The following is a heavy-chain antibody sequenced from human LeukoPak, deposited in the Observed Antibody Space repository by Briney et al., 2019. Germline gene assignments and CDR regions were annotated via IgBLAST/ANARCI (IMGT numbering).Heavy chain of an antibody. CDR3: ARAVGSGSYYNRAMKYFQH. V-gene: IGHV4-59*01. CDR1: GGSISSYY. CDR2: IYYSGST. Sequence: SETLSLTCTVSGGSISSYYWSWIRQPPGKGLEWIGYIYYSGSTNYNPSLKSRVTISVDTSKNQFSLKLSSVTAADTAVYYCARAVGSGSYYNRAMKYFQHWGQGTLVTVSS. J-gene: IGHJ1*01. D-gene: IGHD3-10*01.